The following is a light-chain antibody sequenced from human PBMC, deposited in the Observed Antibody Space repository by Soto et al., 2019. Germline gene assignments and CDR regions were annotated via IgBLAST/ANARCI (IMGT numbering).Light chain of an antibody. CDR2: DVS. CDR3: QQYGSSPST. Sequence: EIVLTQSPGTLSLSSGESATLSCRASQSVSSRYVAWYQQQPGQAPRLLIYDVSNRATGIPDRFIGSGSGTDFTLTITRLEPEDFALYYCQQYGSSPSTFGQGTKV. V-gene: IGKV3-20*01. CDR1: QSVSSRY. J-gene: IGKJ1*01.